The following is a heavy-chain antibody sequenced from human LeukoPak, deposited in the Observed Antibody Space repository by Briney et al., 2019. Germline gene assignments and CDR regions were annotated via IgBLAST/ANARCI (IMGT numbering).Heavy chain of an antibody. D-gene: IGHD3-22*01. CDR1: GGSISSYY. Sequence: SETLSLTCTVSGGSISSYYWSWIRQPAGKGLEWIGRIYTSGSTNYNPSHKSRVTMSVDTSKNQFSLKLSSVTAADTAVYYCARVYYDSSGYNWFDPWGQGTLVTVSS. J-gene: IGHJ5*02. CDR3: ARVYYDSSGYNWFDP. CDR2: IYTSGST. V-gene: IGHV4-4*07.